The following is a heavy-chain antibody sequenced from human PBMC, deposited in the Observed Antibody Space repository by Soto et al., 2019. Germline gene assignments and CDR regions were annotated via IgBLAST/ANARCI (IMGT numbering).Heavy chain of an antibody. J-gene: IGHJ6*03. D-gene: IGHD2-2*01. V-gene: IGHV3-23*01. CDR1: GFTFSSYA. CDR2: ISGSGGST. Sequence: GGSLRLSCAASGFTFSSYAMSWVRQAPGKELEWVSAISGSGGSTYYADSVKGRFTISRDNSKNTLYLQMNSLRAEDTAVYYCAKDEYCSSTSCYVWDYYYYYMDVWGKGTTVTVSS. CDR3: AKDEYCSSTSCYVWDYYYYYMDV.